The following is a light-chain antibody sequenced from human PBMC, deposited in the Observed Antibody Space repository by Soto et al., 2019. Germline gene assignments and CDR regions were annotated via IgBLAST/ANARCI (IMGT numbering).Light chain of an antibody. CDR3: RSSTSGEPYV. J-gene: IGLJ1*01. CDR1: SSYFGGYKS. CDR2: EVS. V-gene: IGLV2-14*01. Sequence: QAGLTHPASLCVSPGRSITISCTGTSSYFGGYKSVSWYQQHPGKAPKLLIYEVSNRPSGISNRFSASKSDNTASLTIYGLRAEDEADYYCRSSTSGEPYVFGNGTXVTVL.